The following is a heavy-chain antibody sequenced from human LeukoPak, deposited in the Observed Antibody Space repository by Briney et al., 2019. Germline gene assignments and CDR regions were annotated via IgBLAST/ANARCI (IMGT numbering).Heavy chain of an antibody. CDR3: AKVGEEWLVPYYFDY. D-gene: IGHD6-19*01. CDR1: GFTFSSYA. J-gene: IGHJ4*02. CDR2: ISGSGGST. V-gene: IGHV3-23*01. Sequence: GGSLRLSCAASGFTFSSYAMSWVRQAPGEGLEWVSAISGSGGSTYYADSVKGRFTISRDNSKNTLYLQMNSLRAEDTAVYYCAKVGEEWLVPYYFDYWGQGTLVTVSS.